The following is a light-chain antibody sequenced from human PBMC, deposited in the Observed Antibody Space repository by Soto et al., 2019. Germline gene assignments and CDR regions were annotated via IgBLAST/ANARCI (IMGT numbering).Light chain of an antibody. CDR2: KAS. Sequence: DIQMTQSPSSVSAFVGDRVTITCRASQGIRSWLAWYQQKPGKAPKLLIYKASTLKSGVPSRFSGSGSGTEFTLTISSLQPDDFATYYCQHYNSYSEAFGQGTKVDIK. CDR1: QGIRSW. V-gene: IGKV1-5*03. J-gene: IGKJ1*01. CDR3: QHYNSYSEA.